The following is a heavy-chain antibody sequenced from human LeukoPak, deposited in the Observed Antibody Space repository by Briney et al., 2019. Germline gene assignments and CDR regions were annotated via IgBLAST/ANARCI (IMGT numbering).Heavy chain of an antibody. D-gene: IGHD2-21*01. J-gene: IGHJ4*02. V-gene: IGHV4-59*01. Sequence: SETLSLTCTVSGESISGFYWTWIRLPPGKGLEWIGYIYYSGSTNYNPSLKSRVTISVDTSKNQFSLKLSSVTAADTAVYYCARGVVIAPQTFDYWGQGTLVTVSS. CDR1: GESISGFY. CDR3: ARGVVIAPQTFDY. CDR2: IYYSGST.